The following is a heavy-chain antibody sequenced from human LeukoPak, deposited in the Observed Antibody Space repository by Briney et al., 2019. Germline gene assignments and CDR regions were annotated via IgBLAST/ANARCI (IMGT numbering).Heavy chain of an antibody. CDR1: GGSISSYY. Sequence: SSETLPLTCTVSGGSISSYYWSWIRQPAGKGLEWIGRIYTSGSTNYNPSLKSRVTMSVDTSKNQFSLKLSSVTAADTAVYYCARVRRDYYYYYMDVWGKGTTVTISS. J-gene: IGHJ6*03. V-gene: IGHV4-4*07. CDR3: ARVRRDYYYYYMDV. CDR2: IYTSGST.